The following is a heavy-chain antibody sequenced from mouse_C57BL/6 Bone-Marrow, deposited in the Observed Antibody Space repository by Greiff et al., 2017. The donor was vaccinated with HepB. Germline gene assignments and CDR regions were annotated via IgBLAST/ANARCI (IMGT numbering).Heavy chain of an antibody. CDR1: GYTFTSYW. V-gene: IGHV1-69*01. CDR3: AREGGCSPCGYCGV. CDR2: IDPSDSYT. Sequence: QVQLKQPGAELVMPGASVKLSCKASGYTFTSYWMHWVKQRPGQGLEWIGEIDPSDSYTNSNQKFKDKSTLTVDKSSSTAYMQLSSLTSEDTAVYYCAREGGCSPCGYCGVWGTGTTVTVSS. D-gene: IGHD1-1*02. J-gene: IGHJ1*03.